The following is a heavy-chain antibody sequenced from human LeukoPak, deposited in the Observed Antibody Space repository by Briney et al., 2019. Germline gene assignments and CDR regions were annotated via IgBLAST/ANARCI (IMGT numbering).Heavy chain of an antibody. CDR1: GASISSYY. J-gene: IGHJ4*02. CDR3: ARAGASYSFDY. CDR2: LFHSGST. D-gene: IGHD2-21*01. Sequence: SETLSLTCSVSGASISSYYWSWIRQPPGKGLEWIGYLFHSGSTNYHPSLKSRVTISVDTSKNQFSLKLNSVTAADTAVYYCARAGASYSFDYWGQGTLVTVSS. V-gene: IGHV4-59*01.